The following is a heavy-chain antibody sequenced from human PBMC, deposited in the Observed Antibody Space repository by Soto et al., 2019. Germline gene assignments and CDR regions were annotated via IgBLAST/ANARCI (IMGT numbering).Heavy chain of an antibody. CDR2: IWYDGSNK. CDR1: GFTFSSYG. CDR3: ARVRGRSYGSLFDP. J-gene: IGHJ5*02. D-gene: IGHD5-18*01. V-gene: IGHV3-33*01. Sequence: GGSLRLSCAASGFTFSSYGMHWVRQAPGKGLEWVAVIWYDGSNKYYADSVKGRFTISRDNSKNTLYLQMNSLRAKDTAVYYCARVRGRSYGSLFDPWGQGTLVTVSS.